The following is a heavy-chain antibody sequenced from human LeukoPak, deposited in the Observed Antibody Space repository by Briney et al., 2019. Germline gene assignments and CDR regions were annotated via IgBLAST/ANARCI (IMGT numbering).Heavy chain of an antibody. J-gene: IGHJ4*02. CDR1: GGSISSSSYY. Sequence: SETLSLTCTVSGGSISSSSYYWGWIRQPPGKGLEWIGSIYYSGSTYYNPSLKSRVTISVDTSKNQFSLKLSSVTAADTAVYYCARGRRYSGYDVFNGGQGTLVTVSS. CDR3: ARGRRYSGYDVFN. V-gene: IGHV4-39*07. CDR2: IYYSGST. D-gene: IGHD5-12*01.